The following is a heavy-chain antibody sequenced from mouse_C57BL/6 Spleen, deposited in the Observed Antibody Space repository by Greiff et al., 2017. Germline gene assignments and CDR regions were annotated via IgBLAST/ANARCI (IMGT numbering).Heavy chain of an antibody. Sequence: VKLVESGAELVKPGASVKISCKASGYAFSSYWMNWVKQRPGKGLEWIGQIYPGDGDTNYNGKFKGKATLTADKSYSTAYMQLRSLTSGDSAVYFCAKSYYGNYGWYFDVWGTGTTVTVSS. CDR1: GYAFSSYW. J-gene: IGHJ1*03. D-gene: IGHD2-10*01. V-gene: IGHV1-80*01. CDR2: IYPGDGDT. CDR3: AKSYYGNYGWYFDV.